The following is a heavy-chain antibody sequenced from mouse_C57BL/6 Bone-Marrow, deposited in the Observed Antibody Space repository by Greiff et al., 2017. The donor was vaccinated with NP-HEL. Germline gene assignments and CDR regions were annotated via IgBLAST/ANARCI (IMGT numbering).Heavy chain of an antibody. V-gene: IGHV5-4*01. J-gene: IGHJ4*01. CDR1: GFTFSSYA. D-gene: IGHD1-1*01. Sequence: EVQLVESGGGLVKPGGSLKLSCAASGFTFSSYAMSWVRQTPEKRLEWVATISDGGSYTYYPDNVKGRFTISRDNAKNNLYLQMSHLQSEDTAMYYCARERIYYYGSKSYYYAMDYWGQGTSVTVSS. CDR3: ARERIYYYGSKSYYYAMDY. CDR2: ISDGGSYT.